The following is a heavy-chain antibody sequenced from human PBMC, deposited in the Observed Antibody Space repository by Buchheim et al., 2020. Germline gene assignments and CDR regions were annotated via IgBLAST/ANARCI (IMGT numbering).Heavy chain of an antibody. CDR1: GFTFSSYG. D-gene: IGHD3-10*01. CDR2: ISYDGSNK. V-gene: IGHV3-30*18. CDR3: AKAPLWFGELSVYYYYGMDV. Sequence: QVQLVESGGGVVQPGRSLRLSCAASGFTFSSYGMHWVRQAPGKGLEWVAVISYDGSNKYYADSVKGRFTISRDNSKNTLYLQMNSLRAEDTAVYYCAKAPLWFGELSVYYYYGMDVWGQGTT. J-gene: IGHJ6*02.